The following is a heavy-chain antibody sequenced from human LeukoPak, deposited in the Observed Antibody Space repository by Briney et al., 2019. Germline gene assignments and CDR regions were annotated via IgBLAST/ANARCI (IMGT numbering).Heavy chain of an antibody. D-gene: IGHD6-19*01. CDR3: ARGNIAVAGTVY. CDR1: GFTFSSYS. CDR2: ISSSSSYI. V-gene: IGHV3-21*01. J-gene: IGHJ4*02. Sequence: GGSLRLSCAASGFTFSSYSMNWVRQAPGKGLEWVSSISSSSSYIYYADSVKGRFTISGDNAKNSLYLQMNSLRAEDTAVYYCARGNIAVAGTVYWGQGTLVTVSS.